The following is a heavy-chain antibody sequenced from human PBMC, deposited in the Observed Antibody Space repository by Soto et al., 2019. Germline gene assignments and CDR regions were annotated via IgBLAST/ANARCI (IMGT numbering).Heavy chain of an antibody. J-gene: IGHJ4*02. Sequence: QVQLVESGGGVVQPGRSLRLSCAASGFTFSSYAMHWVRQAPGKGLEWVAVISYDGSNKYYADSVKGRFTISRDNSKNTLDLQMNSLRAEDTAVYYCSRGGRNDYYDSSGYPDYWGQGTLVTVSS. CDR2: ISYDGSNK. CDR3: SRGGRNDYYDSSGYPDY. V-gene: IGHV3-30-3*01. CDR1: GFTFSSYA. D-gene: IGHD3-22*01.